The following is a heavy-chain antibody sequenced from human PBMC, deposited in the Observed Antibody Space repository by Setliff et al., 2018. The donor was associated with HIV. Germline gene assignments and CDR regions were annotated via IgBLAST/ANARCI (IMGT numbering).Heavy chain of an antibody. CDR3: ARVPRITTLRNAFDI. V-gene: IGHV4-39*07. Sequence: KPSETLSLTCTVSGGSIDSTSYYWGWIRQPPGKGLEWIASIHYGGAIFYNPSLKSRVTISVDTSKNQFSLKLSSVTAADTAIYYCARVPRITTLRNAFDIWGQGTMVTVSS. CDR1: GGSIDSTSYY. CDR2: IHYGGAI. D-gene: IGHD3-3*01. J-gene: IGHJ3*02.